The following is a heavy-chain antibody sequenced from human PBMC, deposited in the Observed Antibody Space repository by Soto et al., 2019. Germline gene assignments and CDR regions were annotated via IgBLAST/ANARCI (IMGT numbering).Heavy chain of an antibody. CDR2: ISDSGTGT. Sequence: EVQLLESGGGLGQPGGSLKLSCAASGFTFSSYAMTWVRQAPGKGLEWVSVISDSGTGTYYADSVKGRFTISRDNPKNTLYLQMNSLSADDTAVYYCAKAKLGEKGANDVRGQGDLVTASS. CDR1: GFTFSSYA. D-gene: IGHD1-26*01. J-gene: IGHJ4*02. V-gene: IGHV3-23*01. CDR3: AKAKLGEKGANDV.